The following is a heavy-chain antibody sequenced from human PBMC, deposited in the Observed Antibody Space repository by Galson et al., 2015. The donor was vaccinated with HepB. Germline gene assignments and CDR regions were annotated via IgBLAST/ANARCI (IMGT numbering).Heavy chain of an antibody. D-gene: IGHD6-19*01. CDR2: IKHDGSEE. V-gene: IGHV3-7*01. CDR1: GFSFSNYW. J-gene: IGHJ4*02. CDR3: VAGSGWLPDY. Sequence: SLRLSCAASGFSFSNYWLNWARQAPGKGLEWVATIKHDGSEEYYVDSVKGRFTISRDNAENALYLQMNGLRAEDTAVYYCVAGSGWLPDYWGQGTLVTVSS.